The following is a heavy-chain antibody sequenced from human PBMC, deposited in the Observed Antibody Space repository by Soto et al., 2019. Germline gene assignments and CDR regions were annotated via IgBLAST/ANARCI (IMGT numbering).Heavy chain of an antibody. D-gene: IGHD4-17*01. CDR1: GDTFGRNS. Sequence: QVHLVQSGAEVKKPGASVKVSCQASGDTFGRNSVNWVRQAPGQGPEWMGRIAPMSKIADYAEKFQDRVTFTADTSTNTVHMELSSLRSEDTAVYYCARGGLLRGEMDVWGKGTSVTVSS. CDR2: IAPMSKIA. CDR3: ARGGLLRGEMDV. J-gene: IGHJ6*04. V-gene: IGHV1-69*02.